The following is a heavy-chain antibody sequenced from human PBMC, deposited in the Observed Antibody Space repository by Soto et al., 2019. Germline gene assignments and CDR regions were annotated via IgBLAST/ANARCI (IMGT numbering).Heavy chain of an antibody. CDR2: INHIGTT. CDR1: GGSFSGYY. CDR3: ATQNVRFLERLGKNLYYMDV. J-gene: IGHJ6*03. D-gene: IGHD3-3*01. Sequence: QVQLQQWGAGLLKPSETLSLTCAVYGGSFSGYYRSWIRQPPGKGLEWIGEINHIGTTNYNPSLKSRVTISVDMSKNQFSLKLSSVTAADTAVYYCATQNVRFLERLGKNLYYMDVWGKGTTVTVSS. V-gene: IGHV4-34*01.